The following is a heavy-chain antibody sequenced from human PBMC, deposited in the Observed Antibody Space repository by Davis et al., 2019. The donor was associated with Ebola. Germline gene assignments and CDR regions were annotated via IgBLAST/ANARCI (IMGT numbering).Heavy chain of an antibody. J-gene: IGHJ4*02. V-gene: IGHV3-73*01. D-gene: IGHD4-17*01. CDR3: TSDYGDYDY. CDR1: GFTFSGSA. CDR2: IRSKANNYAT. Sequence: GESLKISCAASGFTFSGSAMHWVRQAPGKGLEWVGRIRSKANNYATAYAASVKGRFNISRDDSKNTAYRQMNSLKTEDTAGYYCTSDYGDYDYWGQGTLVTVSS.